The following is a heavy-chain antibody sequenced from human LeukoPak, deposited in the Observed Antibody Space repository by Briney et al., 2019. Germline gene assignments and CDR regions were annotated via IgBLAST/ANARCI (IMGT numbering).Heavy chain of an antibody. J-gene: IGHJ4*02. D-gene: IGHD5-18*01. CDR3: VRDGYSHGQKRGVDY. V-gene: IGHV1-3*01. CDR2: INAVNGNT. CDR1: GYTFTTYA. Sequence: RASVKVSCKASGYTFTTYAMHWVRQAPGQRLEWMGWINAVNGNTKYSQKFQGRVTITRDTSASTAYMELSSLRSEDTAVYYCVRDGYSHGQKRGVDYWGQGTPVTVSS.